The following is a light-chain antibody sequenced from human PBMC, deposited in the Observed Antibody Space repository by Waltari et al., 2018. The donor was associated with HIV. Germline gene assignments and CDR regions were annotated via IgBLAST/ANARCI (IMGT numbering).Light chain of an antibody. V-gene: IGLV1-47*01. CDR2: RNN. CDR3: ATWDDSHYV. Sequence: QSVLTQPPSASGTPGQRLTISCSGSSANIGSNYLYWYQQLPGTAPKLLIYRNNQRPSGVPDRFSGSKSGTSASLAISGLRSEDEADYYCATWDDSHYVFGTGTKVTVL. CDR1: SANIGSNY. J-gene: IGLJ1*01.